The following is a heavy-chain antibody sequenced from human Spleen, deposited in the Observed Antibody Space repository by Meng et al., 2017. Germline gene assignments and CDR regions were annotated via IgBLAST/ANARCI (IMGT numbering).Heavy chain of an antibody. V-gene: IGHV3-30*04. CDR3: AGLPHYYDSSGYYEAEEYYFDY. CDR1: GFTFSSYA. D-gene: IGHD3-22*01. CDR2: ISYDGSNK. Sequence: GESLKISCAASGFTFSSYAMHWVRQAPGKGLEWVAVISYDGSNKYYADSVKGRFTISRDNSKNTLYLQMNSLRAEDTAVYYRAGLPHYYDSSGYYEAEEYYFDYWGQGTLVTVSS. J-gene: IGHJ4*02.